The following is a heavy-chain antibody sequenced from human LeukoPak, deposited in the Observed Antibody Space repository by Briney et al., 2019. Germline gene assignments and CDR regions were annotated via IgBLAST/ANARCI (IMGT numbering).Heavy chain of an antibody. CDR1: GFTFSSYA. CDR3: ARDVTVTAYYYYGMDV. CDR2: ISYDGSNK. V-gene: IGHV3-30-3*01. J-gene: IGHJ6*02. Sequence: GGSLRLSCAASGFTFSSYAMHWVRQAPGKGLEWVAVISYDGSNKYYADSVKGRFTISRDNPKNTLYLQMNSLRAEDTAVYYCARDVTVTAYYYYGMDVWGQGTTVTVSS. D-gene: IGHD4-17*01.